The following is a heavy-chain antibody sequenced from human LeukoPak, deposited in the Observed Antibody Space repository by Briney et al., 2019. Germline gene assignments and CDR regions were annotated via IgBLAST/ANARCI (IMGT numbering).Heavy chain of an antibody. CDR1: GGSFSGYY. Sequence: SETLSLTCAVYGGSFSGYYWGWIRQPPGKGLEWIGEINHSGSTNYNPSLKSRVTISVDTSKNQFSLKLSSVTAADTAVYYCARMIRGYSYGWNYYYYYMDVWGKGTTVTVSS. CDR3: ARMIRGYSYGWNYYYYYMDV. D-gene: IGHD5-18*01. CDR2: INHSGST. V-gene: IGHV4-34*01. J-gene: IGHJ6*03.